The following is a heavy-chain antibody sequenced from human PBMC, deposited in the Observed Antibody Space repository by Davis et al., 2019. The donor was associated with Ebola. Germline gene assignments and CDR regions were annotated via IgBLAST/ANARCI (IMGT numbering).Heavy chain of an antibody. CDR2: IYYSGST. V-gene: IGHV4-39*01. D-gene: IGHD1-26*01. J-gene: IGHJ4*02. CDR3: ARQRWDLLDFDH. Sequence: SETLSLTCTVSGGSIRSSSHYWGWIRQPPGKGLEWIGSIYYSGSTYYNPSLESRVTISVDTSKNQFSLKLSSVTAADTAVYYCARQRWDLLDFDHWGQGILVTVSS. CDR1: GGSIRSSSHY.